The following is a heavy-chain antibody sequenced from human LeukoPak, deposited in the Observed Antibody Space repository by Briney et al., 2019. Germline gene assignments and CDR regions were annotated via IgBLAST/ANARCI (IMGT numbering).Heavy chain of an antibody. Sequence: GGSLGLSCAASGFTFSDYYMSWIRQAPGKGLEWVSYISSSGSTIYYADSLKGRFTISRDNAKNSLYLQMNSLRAEDTAVYYCARANTDYYDSSGYYYQGYWGQGTLVTVSS. CDR1: GFTFSDYY. V-gene: IGHV3-11*01. CDR3: ARANTDYYDSSGYYYQGY. CDR2: ISSSGSTI. J-gene: IGHJ4*02. D-gene: IGHD3-22*01.